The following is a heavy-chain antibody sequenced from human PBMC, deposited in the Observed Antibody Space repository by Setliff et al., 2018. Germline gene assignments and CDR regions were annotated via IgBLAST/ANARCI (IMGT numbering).Heavy chain of an antibody. V-gene: IGHV3-23*01. Sequence: QAGGSLRLSCAASGFTFRTFAMSWVRQASGKGLEWVSDISSSGSAKYYVDSLKGRFTISTDNSRNTLYLQMNRLEVGDTAVYYCATDGPVLNGDYISWGQGTLVTVSS. J-gene: IGHJ5*02. CDR1: GFTFRTFA. D-gene: IGHD3-10*01. CDR3: ATDGPVLNGDYIS. CDR2: ISSSGSAK.